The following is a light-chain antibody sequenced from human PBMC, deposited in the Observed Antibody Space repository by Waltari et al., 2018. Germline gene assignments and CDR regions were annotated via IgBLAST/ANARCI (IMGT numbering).Light chain of an antibody. Sequence: QSALTQPASVSGSPGPSFTISCTGTSSDVGCYHYVSLYQQHPVKAPKLLIYEVSNRPSGISNRFSGSKSGSTASLTISGLQAEDEADYYCSSYTSSSTLVFGGGTKLTVL. CDR1: SSDVGCYHY. CDR3: SSYTSSSTLV. CDR2: EVS. V-gene: IGLV2-14*03. J-gene: IGLJ2*01.